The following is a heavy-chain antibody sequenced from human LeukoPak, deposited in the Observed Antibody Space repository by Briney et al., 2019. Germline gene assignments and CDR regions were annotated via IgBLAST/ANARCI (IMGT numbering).Heavy chain of an antibody. V-gene: IGHV4-34*01. CDR1: GGSSSDDY. CDR2: INHSGHT. D-gene: IGHD5-12*01. CDR3: ARDPLNRAYVDGFDY. J-gene: IGHJ4*02. Sequence: SQTLSPTCAVYGGSSSDDYSSWIRQPPGKGLGWNGEINHSGHTSYNPSLKSRVTISIDTPKNQFSLKVRSATAADTAVYYCARDPLNRAYVDGFDYWGQGTQVTVSS.